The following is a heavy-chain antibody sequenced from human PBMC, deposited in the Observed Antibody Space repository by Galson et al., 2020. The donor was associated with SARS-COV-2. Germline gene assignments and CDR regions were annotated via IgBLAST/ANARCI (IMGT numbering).Heavy chain of an antibody. V-gene: IGHV3-48*03. D-gene: IGHD2-21*01. J-gene: IGHJ4*02. CDR2: IGSSGRTI. Sequence: TGGSLRLSCAASGFTFSNYEMNWVRQAPGKGLEWVSYIGSSGRTIHYADSVKGRFTISRDNAKSSQSLQMNSLRAEDTAVYYCARLDAYGPGYWGQGTLVTVSS. CDR1: GFTFSNYE. CDR3: ARLDAYGPGY.